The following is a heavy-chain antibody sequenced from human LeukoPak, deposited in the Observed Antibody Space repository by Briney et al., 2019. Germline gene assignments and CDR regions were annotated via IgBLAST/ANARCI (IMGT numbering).Heavy chain of an antibody. Sequence: PSGTLSLTCAVSGGSISSNNWWSWVRQPPGKGLEWIGEIYHHGATNCNPSLKSRVTLSVDKSKNQFSLELGSVTAADTAVYYCAKERLTKVSHETDYWGQGTLVTVSS. D-gene: IGHD5/OR15-5a*01. CDR3: AKERLTKVSHETDY. CDR1: GGSISSNNW. J-gene: IGHJ4*02. CDR2: IYHHGAT. V-gene: IGHV4-4*02.